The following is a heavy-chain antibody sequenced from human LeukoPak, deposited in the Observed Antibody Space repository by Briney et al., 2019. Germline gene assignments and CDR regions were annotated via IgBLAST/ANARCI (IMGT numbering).Heavy chain of an antibody. Sequence: KSSETLSLTCAVYGGSFSGYHWSWIRQPPGKGLEWIGEINHSGSTNYNPSLKSRVTISVDTSKNQFSLKLSSVTAADTAVYYCARGTKYYDTSAYRPDHAFDIWGQGTVVTVSS. CDR1: GGSFSGYH. V-gene: IGHV4-34*01. CDR2: INHSGST. D-gene: IGHD3-22*01. CDR3: ARGTKYYDTSAYRPDHAFDI. J-gene: IGHJ3*02.